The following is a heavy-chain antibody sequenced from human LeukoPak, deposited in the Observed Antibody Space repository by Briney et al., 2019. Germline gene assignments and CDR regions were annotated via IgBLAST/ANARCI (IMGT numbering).Heavy chain of an antibody. D-gene: IGHD1-1*01. CDR1: GFTFSDYG. V-gene: IGHV3-30*18. Sequence: GGSLRLSCAASGFTFSDYGMHWVRQAPGKGLEWVAVISYHGSNKYYADSVKGRFTISRDNSKNTLYLQMNSLRVEDAAVYYCAKNADPQLERPLDYWGQGTLVTVSS. J-gene: IGHJ4*02. CDR3: AKNADPQLERPLDY. CDR2: ISYHGSNK.